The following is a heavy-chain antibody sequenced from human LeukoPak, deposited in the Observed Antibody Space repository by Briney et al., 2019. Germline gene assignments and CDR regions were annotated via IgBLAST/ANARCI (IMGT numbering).Heavy chain of an antibody. D-gene: IGHD4-17*01. CDR3: ARGNYGDYLGYYYYYMDV. CDR2: LHTSGST. V-gene: IGHV4-4*07. CDR1: GGSISSYY. Sequence: SETLSLTCTVSGGSISSYYWSWIRQPAGEGLEWIGRLHTSGSTHYNPSLKSRVTMSVDTSKNQFSLKLSSVTAADTAVYYCARGNYGDYLGYYYYYMDVWGKGTTVTISS. J-gene: IGHJ6*03.